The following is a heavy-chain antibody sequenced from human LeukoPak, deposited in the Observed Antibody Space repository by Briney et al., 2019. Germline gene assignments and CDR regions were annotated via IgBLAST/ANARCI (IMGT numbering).Heavy chain of an antibody. V-gene: IGHV4-61*02. CDR2: IYTSGST. J-gene: IGHJ4*02. D-gene: IGHD1-7*01. CDR1: GGSISSGSYY. CDR3: ARAHNWKYGSFDF. Sequence: SQTLSLTCTVSGGSISSGSYYWSWIRQPAGKGLEWIGRIYTSGSTNYNPSLKSRVTISVDTSKNQFSLKLSSVTAADTAVYYCARAHNWKYGSFDFWGQGTLVTVSS.